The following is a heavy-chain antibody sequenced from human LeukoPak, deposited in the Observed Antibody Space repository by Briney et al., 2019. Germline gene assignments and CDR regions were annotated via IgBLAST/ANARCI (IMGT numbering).Heavy chain of an antibody. CDR2: INPNSGGT. CDR3: ASISLYYDILTGYHDAFDI. Sequence: GASVKVSCEASGYTFTGYYMHWVRQAPGQGLEWMGWINPNSGGTNYAQKFQGRVTMTRDTSISTAYMELSRLRSDDTAVYYCASISLYYDILTGYHDAFDIWGQGTMVTVSS. D-gene: IGHD3-9*01. J-gene: IGHJ3*02. CDR1: GYTFTGYY. V-gene: IGHV1-2*02.